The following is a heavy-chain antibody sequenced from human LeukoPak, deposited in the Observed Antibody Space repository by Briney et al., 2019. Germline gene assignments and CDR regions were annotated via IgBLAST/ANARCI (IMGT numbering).Heavy chain of an antibody. V-gene: IGHV3-23*01. CDR3: ARAYNWNPVD. J-gene: IGHJ4*02. D-gene: IGHD1-20*01. CDR1: GFTFSNYA. CDR2: ISGSGDIT. Sequence: PGGSLRLSCAASGFTFSNYAMNRVRQAPGKGLEGVSVISGSGDITFYADSVKGRFTVSRDSSKNTLYLQMNSLGAEDTAIYYCARAYNWNPVDWGQGTLVTVSS.